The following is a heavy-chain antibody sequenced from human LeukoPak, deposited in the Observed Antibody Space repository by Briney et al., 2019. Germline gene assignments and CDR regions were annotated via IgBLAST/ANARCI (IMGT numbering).Heavy chain of an antibody. CDR1: GGSFSGYY. V-gene: IGHV4-34*01. CDR3: ARGSRIAAAGALVY. D-gene: IGHD6-13*01. Sequence: PSETLSLTCAVYGGSFSGYYWSWIRQPPGKGLEWIGEINHSGSTNYHPSLKSRVTISVDTSKNQFSLKLSSVTAADTAVYYGARGSRIAAAGALVYWGQGTLVTVSS. CDR2: INHSGST. J-gene: IGHJ4*02.